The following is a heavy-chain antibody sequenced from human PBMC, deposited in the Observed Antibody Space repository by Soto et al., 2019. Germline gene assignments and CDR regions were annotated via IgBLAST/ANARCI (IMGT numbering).Heavy chain of an antibody. CDR1: GFTFSSYA. CDR2: ISGSGGST. Sequence: EVQLLESGGGLVQPGGSLRLSCAASGFTFSSYAMSWVRQAPGKGLEWVSAISGSGGSTYYADSVKGRFTISRDNSKNTLYLQMNSLRAEDTAVYYCAKTLNYGSGSYYNPFDYWGQGTLVTVSS. D-gene: IGHD3-10*01. V-gene: IGHV3-23*01. J-gene: IGHJ4*02. CDR3: AKTLNYGSGSYYNPFDY.